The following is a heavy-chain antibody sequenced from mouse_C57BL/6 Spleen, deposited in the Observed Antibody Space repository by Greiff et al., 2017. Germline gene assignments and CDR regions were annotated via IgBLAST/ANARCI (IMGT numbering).Heavy chain of an antibody. D-gene: IGHD2-4*01. V-gene: IGHV14-4*01. CDR1: GFNIKDDY. Sequence: VQLQQSGAELVRPGASVKLSCTASGFNIKDDYMHWVKQRPEQGLEWIGWIDPENGDTEYAAKFQGKATITADTSSNTAYLQLSSLTSEDTAVXYCTTGGDYDVIYYWGQGTTLTVSS. CDR3: TTGGDYDVIYY. CDR2: IDPENGDT. J-gene: IGHJ2*01.